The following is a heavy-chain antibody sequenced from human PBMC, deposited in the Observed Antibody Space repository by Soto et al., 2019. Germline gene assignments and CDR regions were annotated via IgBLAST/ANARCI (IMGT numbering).Heavy chain of an antibody. J-gene: IGHJ6*02. D-gene: IGHD6-19*01. V-gene: IGHV1-69*02. Sequence: QVQLVQSGAEVKKPGSSVKVSCKASGGTFSSYTISWVRQAPGQGLEWMGRIIPILGIANYAQKFQGRVTITADKSTSTAYMELSSLRSEDTAVYYCARVGQWLPPVGEGDYYGMDVWGQGNTVTGSS. CDR3: ARVGQWLPPVGEGDYYGMDV. CDR2: IIPILGIA. CDR1: GGTFSSYT.